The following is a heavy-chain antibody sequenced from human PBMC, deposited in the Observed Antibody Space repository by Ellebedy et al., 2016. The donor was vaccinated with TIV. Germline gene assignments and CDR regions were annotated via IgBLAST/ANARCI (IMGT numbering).Heavy chain of an antibody. CDR3: ATRTAYDSSGYYHVPHY. J-gene: IGHJ4*02. Sequence: SETLSLXXTVSGGSISSGDYYWSWIRQPPGKGLEWIGYIYYSGSTYYNPSLKSRVTISVDRSKNQFSLKLSSVTAADTAVYYCATRTAYDSSGYYHVPHYWGQGTLVTVSS. V-gene: IGHV4-30-4*01. D-gene: IGHD3-22*01. CDR2: IYYSGST. CDR1: GGSISSGDYY.